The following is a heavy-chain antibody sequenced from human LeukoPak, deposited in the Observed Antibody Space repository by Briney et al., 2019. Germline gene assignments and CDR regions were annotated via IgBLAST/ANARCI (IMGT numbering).Heavy chain of an antibody. D-gene: IGHD3-10*01. V-gene: IGHV4-4*02. CDR2: IYHSGST. Sequence: SGTLSLTCAVSGGSISSSNWWSWVRQPPGKGLEWIGEIYHSGSTNYNPSLKSRVTISVDTSKNQFSLRLSSVTAADTAVYYCARPILLYFGETHGAFDVWGQGTMVTVSS. J-gene: IGHJ3*01. CDR3: ARPILLYFGETHGAFDV. CDR1: GGSISSSNW.